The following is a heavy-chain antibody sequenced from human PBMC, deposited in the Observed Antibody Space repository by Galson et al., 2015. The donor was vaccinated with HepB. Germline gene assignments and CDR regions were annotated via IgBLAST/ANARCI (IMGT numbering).Heavy chain of an antibody. V-gene: IGHV2-5*01. D-gene: IGHD3-3*01. Sequence: PALVKPTQTLTLTCTFSGFSLSTSGVGVGWIRQPPGKALEWLALIYWNNDKRYSPPLKSRLTITKDTSKNQVVLTMTNMDPVDTATYYCAHSPTYYDFGSGYPEVWNYWGQGTLVTVSS. CDR3: AHSPTYYDFGSGYPEVWNY. J-gene: IGHJ4*02. CDR2: IYWNNDK. CDR1: GFSLSTSGVG.